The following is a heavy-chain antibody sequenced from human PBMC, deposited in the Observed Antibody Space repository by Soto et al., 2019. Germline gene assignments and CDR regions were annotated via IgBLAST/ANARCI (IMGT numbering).Heavy chain of an antibody. Sequence: PSQTLSLTCAISGYSVSSNIVARSWFRQSPSRGLEWLGRTYYRSKWFYDYAISVKSRMTINADTSKNQFSLQLNSVTPDDTAIYYCVRYSGWFNFDHWGQGILVTVYS. CDR1: GYSVSSNIVA. CDR3: VRYSGWFNFDH. CDR2: TYYRSKWFY. J-gene: IGHJ4*02. V-gene: IGHV6-1*01. D-gene: IGHD6-19*01.